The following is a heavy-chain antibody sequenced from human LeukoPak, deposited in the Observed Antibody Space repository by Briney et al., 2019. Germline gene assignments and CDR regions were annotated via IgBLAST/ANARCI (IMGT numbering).Heavy chain of an antibody. J-gene: IGHJ4*02. Sequence: GGSLRLSCAASGFTFSSYSMNWVRQAPGKGLEWVSSISSSSSYIYYADSVKGRFTISRDNAKNSLYLQMNSLRAEDTAVYYCASDQRGDGINYFDHWGQGTLVTVSS. D-gene: IGHD1-14*01. CDR1: GFTFSSYS. CDR2: ISSSSSYI. CDR3: ASDQRGDGINYFDH. V-gene: IGHV3-21*01.